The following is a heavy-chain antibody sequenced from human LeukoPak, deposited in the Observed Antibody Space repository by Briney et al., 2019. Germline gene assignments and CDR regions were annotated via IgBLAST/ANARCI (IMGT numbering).Heavy chain of an antibody. CDR3: ARDRGSHDAFDI. D-gene: IGHD1-26*01. V-gene: IGHV4-30-2*01. Sequence: TLSLTCAVSGGSISSGGYSWSWIRQPPGKGLEWIGYIYHSGSTYYNSSLKSRVTISVDRSKNQFSLKLSSVTAADTAVYYCARDRGSHDAFDIWGQGTMVTVSS. CDR2: IYHSGST. CDR1: GGSISSGGYS. J-gene: IGHJ3*02.